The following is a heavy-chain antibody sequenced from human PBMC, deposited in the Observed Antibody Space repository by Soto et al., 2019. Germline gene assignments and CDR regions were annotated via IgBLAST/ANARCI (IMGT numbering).Heavy chain of an antibody. V-gene: IGHV4-61*01. J-gene: IGHJ4*02. CDR3: ARVVRPGAVFDY. D-gene: IGHD6-19*01. CDR1: GGSVSSGSYY. CDR2: IYYSGST. Sequence: QVKLQESGPGLVKPSETLSLTCTVSGGSVSSGSYYWSWIRQPPGKGLEWIGYIYYSGSTNYNPSLKSRVTISVDTSKNQFSLKLSSVTAADTAVYYCARVVRPGAVFDYWGQGTLVTVSS.